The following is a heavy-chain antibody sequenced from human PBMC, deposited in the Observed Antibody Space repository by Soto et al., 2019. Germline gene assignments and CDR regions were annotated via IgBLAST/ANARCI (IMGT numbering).Heavy chain of an antibody. Sequence: NPSETLSLTCTVSGDSISSDSYYWGWIRQPPGKGLECIGSVYYSGRTYYNPSLESRVTISVDTSKSQFSLNLRSVTAADTAVYYCARQSSGYTYGGGFDYWGQGTLVTVS. J-gene: IGHJ4*02. V-gene: IGHV4-39*01. CDR1: GDSISSDSYY. CDR2: VYYSGRT. CDR3: ARQSSGYTYGGGFDY. D-gene: IGHD5-18*01.